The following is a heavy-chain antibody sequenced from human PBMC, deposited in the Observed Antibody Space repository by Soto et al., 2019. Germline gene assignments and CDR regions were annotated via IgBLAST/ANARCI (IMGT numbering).Heavy chain of an antibody. V-gene: IGHV1-2*02. CDR1: GYTFTGYY. D-gene: IGHD3-9*01. Sequence: GASVKVSCKASGYTFTGYYMRWVRQAPGQGLEWMGWINPNSGGTNYAQKFQGRVTMTRDTSISTAYMELSRLRSDDTAVYYCARDRGIFSPFDPWGQGTLVTVSS. CDR2: INPNSGGT. J-gene: IGHJ5*02. CDR3: ARDRGIFSPFDP.